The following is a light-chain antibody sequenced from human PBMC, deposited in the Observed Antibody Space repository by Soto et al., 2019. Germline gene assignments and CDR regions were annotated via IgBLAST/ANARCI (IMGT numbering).Light chain of an antibody. J-gene: IGLJ2*01. CDR2: SNS. V-gene: IGLV1-44*01. CDR1: RSNIAKNA. Sequence: QSVLTQPPSASETPGQKVTISCSGSRSNIAKNAVNWYQQVPGTAPKLLIYSNSQRPSGVPNRFSGSKSGTSASLAISGLQSEDEADYFCAIWDDSLNGPVFGGGTKLTVL. CDR3: AIWDDSLNGPV.